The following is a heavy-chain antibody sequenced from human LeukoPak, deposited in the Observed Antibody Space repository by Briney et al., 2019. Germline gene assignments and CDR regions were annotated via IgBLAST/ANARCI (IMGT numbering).Heavy chain of an antibody. D-gene: IGHD2-15*01. J-gene: IGHJ4*02. CDR3: ARLKCSGGSCYSPYFDY. Sequence: TSETLSLTCTVSGGSISSYYWGWIRQPPGKGLEWIGSIYYSGSTYYNPSLKSRVTISVDTSKNQFSLKLSSVTAADTAVYYCARLKCSGGSCYSPYFDYWGQGTLVTVSS. CDR1: GGSISSYY. V-gene: IGHV4-39*01. CDR2: IYYSGST.